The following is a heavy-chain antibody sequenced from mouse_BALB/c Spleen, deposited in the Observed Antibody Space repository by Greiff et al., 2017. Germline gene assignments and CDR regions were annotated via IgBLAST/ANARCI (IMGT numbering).Heavy chain of an antibody. V-gene: IGHV5-17*02. D-gene: IGHD4-1*01. CDR3: ARPTGTWEYYAMDY. CDR2: ISSGSSTI. J-gene: IGHJ4*01. Sequence: EVQVVESGGGLVQPGGSRKLSCAASGFTFSSFGMYWVRQAPEKGLEWVAYISSGSSTIYYEDTVKGRFTISRDNPKNTLFLQMTSLRSEDTAMYYCARPTGTWEYYAMDYWGQGTSVTVSS. CDR1: GFTFSSFG.